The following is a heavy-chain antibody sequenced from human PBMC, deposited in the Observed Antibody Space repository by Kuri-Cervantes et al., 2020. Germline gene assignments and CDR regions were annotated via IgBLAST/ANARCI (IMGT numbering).Heavy chain of an antibody. CDR1: EFTFSSFT. Sequence: GGSLRLSCAGSEFTFSSFTMNWVRQAPGKGLEWVSSISSSSSYIHYADSVKGRFTISRDNAKNSLYLQMNSLRAEDTAVYYCASWFGELPVDYWGQGTLVTVSS. CDR3: ASWFGELPVDY. CDR2: ISSSSSYI. D-gene: IGHD3-10*01. V-gene: IGHV3-21*01. J-gene: IGHJ4*02.